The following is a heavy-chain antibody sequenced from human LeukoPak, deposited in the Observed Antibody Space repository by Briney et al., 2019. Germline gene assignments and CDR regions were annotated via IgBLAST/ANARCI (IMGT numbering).Heavy chain of an antibody. J-gene: IGHJ4*02. Sequence: GESLKISCKGSGYSFTSYWIGWVRQMPGKGLEWMGIIYPGDSDTRYSPSFQGQVTISADKSISTAYLQWSSLKASDTAMYYCASQRGDGYNAYYFDYWGQGTLVTVSS. CDR3: ASQRGDGYNAYYFDY. D-gene: IGHD5-24*01. V-gene: IGHV5-51*01. CDR1: GYSFTSYW. CDR2: IYPGDSDT.